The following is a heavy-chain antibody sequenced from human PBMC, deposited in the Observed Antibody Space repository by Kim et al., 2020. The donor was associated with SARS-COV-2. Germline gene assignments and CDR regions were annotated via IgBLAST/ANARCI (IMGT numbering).Heavy chain of an antibody. CDR2: ISSSSSTI. Sequence: GGSLRLSCAASGFTISSYSMNWVRQAPGQGLEWVSYISSSSSTIYYSDSVKGRFTISSDNTKNSLYLQMNSLRAEDAAVYYCARGRLGYRGDSSNFDPWGQGTLVTVSS. CDR1: GFTISSYS. J-gene: IGHJ5*02. D-gene: IGHD2-21*02. V-gene: IGHV3-48*04. CDR3: ARGRLGYRGDSSNFDP.